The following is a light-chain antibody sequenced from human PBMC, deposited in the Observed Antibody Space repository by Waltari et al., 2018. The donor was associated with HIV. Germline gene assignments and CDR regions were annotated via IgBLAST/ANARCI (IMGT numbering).Light chain of an antibody. CDR3: QQYGNPPIT. Sequence: SPGERATLSCRASESVSTRYVAWYHEKPGQPPRLLIYGAYSRATGVPDRFRGGGSGRDFTLTINSLESDDFGVYHCQQYGNPPITFGGGTTVEI. CDR2: GAY. V-gene: IGKV3-20*01. CDR1: ESVSTRY. J-gene: IGKJ4*01.